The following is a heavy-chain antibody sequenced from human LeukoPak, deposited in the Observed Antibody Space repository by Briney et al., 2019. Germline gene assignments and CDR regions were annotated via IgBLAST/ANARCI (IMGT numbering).Heavy chain of an antibody. CDR1: GYTFTSYG. Sequence: ASVKVSCKASGYTFTSYGISWVRQAPGQGLEWMGWISAYNGNTNYAQKLQGRVTMTTDTSTSTAYMELRSLRSDDTAVYYCARNYYDSSGKRYYYYMDVWGKGTTVTVSS. V-gene: IGHV1-18*01. CDR2: ISAYNGNT. CDR3: ARNYYDSSGKRYYYYMDV. J-gene: IGHJ6*03. D-gene: IGHD3-22*01.